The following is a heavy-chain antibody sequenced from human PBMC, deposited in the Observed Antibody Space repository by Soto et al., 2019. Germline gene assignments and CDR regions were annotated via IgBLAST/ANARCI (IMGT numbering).Heavy chain of an antibody. J-gene: IGHJ4*02. Sequence: ASVKVSCKASGYTFTSYYMHWVRQAPGQGLEWLGIFNPSGGSTSYAQKFQGRVTMTRDTSTSTVYMELSSLRSEDTAVYYCAREATIVLMVYAGEYYFDYWGQGTLVTVSS. CDR1: GYTFTSYY. CDR3: AREATIVLMVYAGEYYFDY. CDR2: FNPSGGST. V-gene: IGHV1-46*01. D-gene: IGHD2-8*01.